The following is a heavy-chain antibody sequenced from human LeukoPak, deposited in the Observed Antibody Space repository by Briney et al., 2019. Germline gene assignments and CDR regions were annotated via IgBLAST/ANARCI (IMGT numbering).Heavy chain of an antibody. Sequence: PSETLSLTCSVSGGFISSYYWSWMRQPPGKGVEWIGYFYYSGWTNYNPSLKGRVNISVDTSKNQFCLQLRSLPAADTAVYYCARQWYGLPAHFDYWGQGTLVTVSS. CDR2: FYYSGWT. D-gene: IGHD3-10*01. CDR3: ARQWYGLPAHFDY. CDR1: GGFISSYY. V-gene: IGHV4-59*08. J-gene: IGHJ4*02.